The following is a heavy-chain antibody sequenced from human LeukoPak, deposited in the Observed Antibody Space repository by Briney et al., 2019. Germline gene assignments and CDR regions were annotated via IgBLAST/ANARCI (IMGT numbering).Heavy chain of an antibody. D-gene: IGHD6-19*01. CDR3: ARSHSSGWLGYYYYYYMDV. Sequence: SETLSLTCTVSGDSISSGSYYWSWIRQPAGKGLEWIGRIYSSGRINYNLSLKSRVTISVDTSKNQFSLKLSSVTAADTAVYYCARSHSSGWLGYYYYYYMDVWGKGTTVTVSS. CDR1: GDSISSGSYY. CDR2: IYSSGRI. J-gene: IGHJ6*03. V-gene: IGHV4-61*02.